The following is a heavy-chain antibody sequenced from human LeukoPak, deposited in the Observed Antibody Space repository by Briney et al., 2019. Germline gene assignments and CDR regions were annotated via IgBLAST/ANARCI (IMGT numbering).Heavy chain of an antibody. CDR1: GGSIDTYY. CDR3: ARGRSWTPNFDY. V-gene: IGHV4-59*01. CDR2: VFHTGST. J-gene: IGHJ4*02. D-gene: IGHD6-13*01. Sequence: SETLSPTCTVSGGSIDTYYWNWIRQPPGKGLEWIGYVFHTGSTNYNPSLKSRVTISVDTSKDQFSLKLSSVTAADTAVYYCARGRSWTPNFDYWGQGTLVTVSS.